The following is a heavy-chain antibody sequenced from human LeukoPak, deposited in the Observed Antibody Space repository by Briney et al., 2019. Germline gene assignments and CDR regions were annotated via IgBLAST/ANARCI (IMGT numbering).Heavy chain of an antibody. CDR1: GGSISSYY. D-gene: IGHD2-2*02. CDR2: IYTSGST. Sequence: SETLSLTCTVSGGSISSYYWSWIRQPAGQGLEWIGRIYTSGSTNYNPSLKSRVTMSVDTSKKQFSMKLSSVTAADTAVYYCAREDIVVVPAGIRGNYYYGMDVWGQGTTVTVSS. V-gene: IGHV4-4*07. J-gene: IGHJ6*02. CDR3: AREDIVVVPAGIRGNYYYGMDV.